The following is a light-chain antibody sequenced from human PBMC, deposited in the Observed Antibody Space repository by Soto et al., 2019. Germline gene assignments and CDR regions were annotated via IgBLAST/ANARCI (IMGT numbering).Light chain of an antibody. CDR2: DVT. Sequence: QSVLTQPPSASGSPGQSVTISCTGTSSDVGYYNYVSWYQQHPGKAPKVMIYDVTKRPSGVPDRFSGSKSGNTASLTVSGLQAEDEADYYCRSYAGSNSYVFGSGTKLTVL. CDR3: RSYAGSNSYV. J-gene: IGLJ1*01. V-gene: IGLV2-8*01. CDR1: SSDVGYYNY.